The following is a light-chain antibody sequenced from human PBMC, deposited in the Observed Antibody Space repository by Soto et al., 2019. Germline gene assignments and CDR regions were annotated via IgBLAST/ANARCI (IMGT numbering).Light chain of an antibody. CDR2: DAS. CDR1: QSVGSY. CDR3: QPYNNWPLT. J-gene: IGKJ4*01. V-gene: IGKV3D-15*01. Sequence: EIVLTQSPATLSLSPGERATLSCRASQSVGSYLGWYQQKPGQAPRLLIYDASNRATGIPARFSGSRSGAEFTLTINSLQSEDFAVYYCQPYNNWPLTFGGGTKVDIK.